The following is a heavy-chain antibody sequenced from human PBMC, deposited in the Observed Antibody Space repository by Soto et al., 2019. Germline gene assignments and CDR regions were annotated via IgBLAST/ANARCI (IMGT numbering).Heavy chain of an antibody. Sequence: GGSLRLSCAASGFIFSNYAMSWVRQAPGRGLEWVSAISGSGATTYYPDSVKGRFTISRDNSKNTLYLQMNNLRADDTSVYYCTKGGIPRRYNIPKVDFDYWGQGSLVTVSS. D-gene: IGHD1-1*01. CDR1: GFIFSNYA. CDR2: ISGSGATT. V-gene: IGHV3-23*01. CDR3: TKGGIPRRYNIPKVDFDY. J-gene: IGHJ4*02.